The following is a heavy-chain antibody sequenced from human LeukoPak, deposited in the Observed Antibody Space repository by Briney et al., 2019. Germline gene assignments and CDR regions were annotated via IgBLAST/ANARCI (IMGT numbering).Heavy chain of an antibody. J-gene: IGHJ6*03. Sequence: ASVKVSCKASGYTFTGYYMHWVRQAPGQGLEWMGWINPNSGGTNYAQKFQGSVTMTRDTSISTAYMELSRLRSDDTAVYYCWGIWFGDRYYYYYYMDVWGKGTTVTVSS. CDR2: INPNSGGT. D-gene: IGHD3-10*01. CDR3: WGIWFGDRYYYYYYMDV. V-gene: IGHV1-2*02. CDR1: GYTFTGYY.